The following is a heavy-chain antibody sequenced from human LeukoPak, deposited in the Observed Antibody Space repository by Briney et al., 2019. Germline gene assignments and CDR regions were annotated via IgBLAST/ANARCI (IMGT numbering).Heavy chain of an antibody. CDR2: IYSGGST. CDR3: AGGPRIAAAGFNVDY. Sequence: GGSLRLSCAASGFTVSSNYMSWVRQAPGKGLEWVSVIYSGGSTYYADSVKGRFTISRDNSKNTLYLQMNSLRAEDTAVYYCAGGPRIAAAGFNVDYWGQGTLVTVSS. J-gene: IGHJ4*02. CDR1: GFTVSSNY. D-gene: IGHD6-13*01. V-gene: IGHV3-66*01.